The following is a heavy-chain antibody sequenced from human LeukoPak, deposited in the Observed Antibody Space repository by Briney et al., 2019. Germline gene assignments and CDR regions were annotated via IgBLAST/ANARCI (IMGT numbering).Heavy chain of an antibody. CDR3: VRVGYGFWSGYSNWFDP. V-gene: IGHV1-8*01. CDR1: GYTFTSYD. CDR2: MNPNSANT. D-gene: IGHD3-3*01. J-gene: IGHJ5*02. Sequence: GASVKVSCKASGYTFTSYDINWVRQATGQGLEWMGWMNPNSANTGYAQKFQGRVTMTRNTSISTAYMELSSLRSEDTAVYYCVRVGYGFWSGYSNWFDPWGQGTLVTVSS.